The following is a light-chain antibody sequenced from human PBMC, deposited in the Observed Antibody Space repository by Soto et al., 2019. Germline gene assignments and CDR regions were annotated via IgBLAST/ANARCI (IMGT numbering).Light chain of an antibody. CDR2: GTS. CDR3: QQYGNSPIT. V-gene: IGKV3-20*01. Sequence: EIVLTQSPATLSLSPGERATLSCRASQSVRSYLAWYQQKPGQAPRLLIYGTSSRATGIPDRFSGSGSGTDFTLTISRLEPEDFAVYYCQQYGNSPITFGQGTRLEI. J-gene: IGKJ5*01. CDR1: QSVRSY.